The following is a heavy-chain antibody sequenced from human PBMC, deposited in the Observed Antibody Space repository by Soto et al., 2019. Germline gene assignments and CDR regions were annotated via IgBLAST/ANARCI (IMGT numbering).Heavy chain of an antibody. D-gene: IGHD2-21*01. CDR1: GYPFTSSG. Sequence: QDHLVQSGGEVKKPGASVKVSCKASGYPFTSSGFSWVRQTPGQGLEWMGWISAYNGNTNYARKFKGRVTMTTDTSTSTAYMELGSLTFDDTAVYYCATDPYCGSAPGCSALDVWGQGTTVTVSS. CDR3: ATDPYCGSAPGCSALDV. J-gene: IGHJ6*02. V-gene: IGHV1-18*04. CDR2: ISAYNGNT.